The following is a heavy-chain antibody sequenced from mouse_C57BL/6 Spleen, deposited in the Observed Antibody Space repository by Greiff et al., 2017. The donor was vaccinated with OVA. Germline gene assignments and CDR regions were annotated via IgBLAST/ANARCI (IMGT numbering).Heavy chain of an antibody. V-gene: IGHV3-6*01. CDR1: GYSITSGYY. CDR3: ARVDYDSDY. D-gene: IGHD1-1*02. Sequence: EVQLVESGPGLVKPSQSLSLTCSVTGYSITSGYYWNWIRQFPGNKLEWMGYISYDGSHNYNPSLKNRIAITRDTSKNQLFLKLNSVTTEDTAIYYCARVDYDSDYWGQGTTLTVSS. J-gene: IGHJ2*01. CDR2: ISYDGSH.